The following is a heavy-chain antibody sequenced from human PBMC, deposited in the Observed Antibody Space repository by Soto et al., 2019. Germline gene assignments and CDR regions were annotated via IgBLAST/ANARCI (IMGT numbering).Heavy chain of an antibody. D-gene: IGHD3-16*01. CDR2: TYYRSKWYN. CDR1: GDSVSSNSAA. Sequence: SQTLSLTCTISGDSVSSNSAAWNWIRQSPSRGLEWLGRTYYRSKWYNDYAVSVKSRITINPDTSKNQFSLQLNSVTPEDTAVYYCARGGHYDGVSYHPVGFDYWGQGTQVTVSS. CDR3: ARGGHYDGVSYHPVGFDY. V-gene: IGHV6-1*01. J-gene: IGHJ4*02.